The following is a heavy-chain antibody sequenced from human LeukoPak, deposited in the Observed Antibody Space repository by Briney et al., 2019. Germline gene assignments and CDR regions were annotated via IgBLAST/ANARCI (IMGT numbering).Heavy chain of an antibody. Sequence: PGGTLRLSCAASGFTFSSYGMSWVRQAPGKGLEWVSAISGSGGSTYYADSVKGRFTISRDNSKNTLYLQMNSLRAEDTAVYYCARTTYYYGSGSYLLPPDFDYWGQGTLVTVSS. CDR3: ARTTYYYGSGSYLLPPDFDY. CDR1: GFTFSSYG. J-gene: IGHJ4*02. D-gene: IGHD3-10*01. V-gene: IGHV3-23*01. CDR2: ISGSGGST.